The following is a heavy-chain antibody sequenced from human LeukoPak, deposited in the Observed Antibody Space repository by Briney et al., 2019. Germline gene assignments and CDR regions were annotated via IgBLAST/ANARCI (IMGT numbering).Heavy chain of an antibody. CDR1: GASINNNF. CDR3: ARHRDYYDT. Sequence: PSETLSLTCTVSGASINNNFWTWIRQPPGKGLVWIGYIYSSGSANYNPSLKSRVIISGDTSKNQISLNLTSVTAADTAVYFCARHRDYYDTWGHGTLVTVSS. D-gene: IGHD3-22*01. CDR2: IYSSGSA. J-gene: IGHJ4*01. V-gene: IGHV4-59*08.